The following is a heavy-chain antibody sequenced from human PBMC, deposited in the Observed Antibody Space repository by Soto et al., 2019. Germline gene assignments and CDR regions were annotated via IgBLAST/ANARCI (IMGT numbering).Heavy chain of an antibody. CDR1: GFAFSTSS. CDR3: ARIRVPAYCGGDCYSPSY. Sequence: GGSLRLSCAASGFAFSTSSMSWVRQAPGKGLEWLSFISSSSRYIYYADSVKGRFTISRDNAKKSLYLQMNSLRAEDTAMYYCARIRVPAYCGGDCYSPSYWGQGTLVTVSS. CDR2: ISSSSRYI. J-gene: IGHJ4*02. V-gene: IGHV3-21*01. D-gene: IGHD2-21*02.